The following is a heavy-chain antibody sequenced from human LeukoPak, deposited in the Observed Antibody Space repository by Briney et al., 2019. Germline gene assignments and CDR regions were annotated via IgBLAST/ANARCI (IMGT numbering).Heavy chain of an antibody. CDR1: GGSISSGDYY. V-gene: IGHV4-31*03. CDR3: AREGRRGLRDYYFDY. Sequence: SQTLSLTCTVSGGSISSGDYYWSWIRQHPAMGLVWIGYIYYSGSTYYNPSLKSRITISVDTSKNQFSLKLTSVTAADTAVYYCAREGRRGLRDYYFDYWGQGTLVTVSS. J-gene: IGHJ4*02. D-gene: IGHD2-15*01. CDR2: IYYSGST.